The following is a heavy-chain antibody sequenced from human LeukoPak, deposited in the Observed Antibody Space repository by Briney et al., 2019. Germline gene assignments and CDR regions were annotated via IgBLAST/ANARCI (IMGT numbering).Heavy chain of an antibody. D-gene: IGHD6-13*01. CDR2: ISYDGSNK. CDR3: AKPGGGYYYFDY. Sequence: GRSLRLSRAASGFTFSSYGMHWVRQAPGKGLEWVAVISYDGSNKYYADSVKGRFTISRDNSKNTLYLQMNSLRAEDTAVYYCAKPGGGYYYFDYWGQGTLVTVSS. J-gene: IGHJ4*02. V-gene: IGHV3-30*18. CDR1: GFTFSSYG.